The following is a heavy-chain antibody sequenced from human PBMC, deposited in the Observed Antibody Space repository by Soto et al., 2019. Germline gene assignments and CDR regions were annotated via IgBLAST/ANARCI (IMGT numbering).Heavy chain of an antibody. CDR1: GFTFTSSA. V-gene: IGHV1-58*01. Sequence: GASVKVSCKASGFTFTSSAVQWVRQARGQRLEWIGWIVVGSGNTNYAQKFQERVTITRDMSTSTAYMELNSLKTEDTAVYYCTAKSYTLNVDYWGRGTLVTVSS. D-gene: IGHD3-16*01. CDR2: IVVGSGNT. CDR3: TAKSYTLNVDY. J-gene: IGHJ4*02.